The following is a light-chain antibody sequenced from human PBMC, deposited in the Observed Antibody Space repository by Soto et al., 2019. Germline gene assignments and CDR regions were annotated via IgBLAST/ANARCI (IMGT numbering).Light chain of an antibody. Sequence: DIQMTQSPSTLSASVGDRVTITCRASQSISSWLAWYQQRPGKAPKLLIYKASSLESGVLSRFSGSGSGTEFTLTISSLQPDDSATYYCQQYDNGWTFGQGTKVEI. CDR1: QSISSW. V-gene: IGKV1-5*03. CDR2: KAS. CDR3: QQYDNGWT. J-gene: IGKJ1*01.